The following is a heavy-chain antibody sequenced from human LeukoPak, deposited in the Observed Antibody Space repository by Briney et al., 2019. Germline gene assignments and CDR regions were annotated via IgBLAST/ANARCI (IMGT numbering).Heavy chain of an antibody. CDR2: IIPIFGTA. Sequence: SVKVSCKASGGTFSSYAISWVRQAPGQGLEWMGGIIPIFGTANYAQRFQGRVTITADESTSTAYMELSSLRSEDTAVYYCAREGGSYAYYFDYWGQGTLVTVSS. CDR3: AREGGSYAYYFDY. V-gene: IGHV1-69*13. J-gene: IGHJ4*02. D-gene: IGHD1-26*01. CDR1: GGTFSSYA.